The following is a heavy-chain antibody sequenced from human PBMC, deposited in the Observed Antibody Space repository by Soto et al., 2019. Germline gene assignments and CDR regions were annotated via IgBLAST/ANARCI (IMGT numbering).Heavy chain of an antibody. J-gene: IGHJ4*02. CDR3: AKYDGRTKVDY. D-gene: IGHD1-7*01. Sequence: GGSLRLSCXASGFTFSSYAMSWVRQAPGKGLEWVSAISGSGGSTYYADSVKGRFTISRDNSKNTLCLQMNSLRAEETAVYYCAKYDGRTKVDYWGQGTLVTVSS. CDR1: GFTFSSYA. CDR2: ISGSGGST. V-gene: IGHV3-23*01.